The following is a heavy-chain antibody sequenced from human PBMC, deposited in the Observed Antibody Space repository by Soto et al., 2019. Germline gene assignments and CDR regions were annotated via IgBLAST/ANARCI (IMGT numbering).Heavy chain of an antibody. CDR1: GFTFSSYS. D-gene: IGHD5-12*01. J-gene: IGHJ4*02. V-gene: IGHV3-21*01. CDR3: ARVRDGYNLFDY. Sequence: GGSLRLSCAASGFTFSSYSMNWVRQAPGKGLEWVSSISSSSSYIYYADSVKGRFTISRDNAKNSLYLQMNSLRAEDTAVYYCARVRDGYNLFDYWGQGTLVTVSS. CDR2: ISSSSSYI.